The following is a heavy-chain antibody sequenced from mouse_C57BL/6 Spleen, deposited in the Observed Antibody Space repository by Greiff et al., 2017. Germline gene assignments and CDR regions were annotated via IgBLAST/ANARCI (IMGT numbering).Heavy chain of an antibody. CDR1: GYAFSSSW. Sequence: QVQLQQSGPELVKPGASVKISCKASGYAFSSSWMNWVKQRPGKGLEWIGRIYPGDGDTNYNGKFKGKATLTADKSSSTAYMQLSSLTSEDSAVYFCARPLRSGAMDYWGQGTSVTVSS. V-gene: IGHV1-82*01. CDR2: IYPGDGDT. CDR3: ARPLRSGAMDY. D-gene: IGHD1-1*01. J-gene: IGHJ4*01.